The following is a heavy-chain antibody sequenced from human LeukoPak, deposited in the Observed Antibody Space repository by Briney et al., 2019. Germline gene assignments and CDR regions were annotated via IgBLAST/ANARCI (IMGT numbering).Heavy chain of an antibody. Sequence: PSETLSLTCTVSGGSISGYYWSWLRQPPGKGLEWIGYRYYSGSSNYNPSLKSRVTISVDTSKNQFSLKMSSVTSADTAVYYCATASGSGSNWYFDVWGRSTLVTVSS. V-gene: IGHV4-59*01. CDR1: GGSISGYY. CDR3: ATASGSGSNWYFDV. J-gene: IGHJ2*01. CDR2: RYYSGSS. D-gene: IGHD3-10*01.